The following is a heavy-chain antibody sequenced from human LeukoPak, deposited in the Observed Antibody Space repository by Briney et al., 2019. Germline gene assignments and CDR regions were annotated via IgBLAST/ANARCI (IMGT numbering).Heavy chain of an antibody. Sequence: SETLSLTCTVSGGSISSYYGSWIRQPPGKGLEWIGYIYYGGSTNYNPSRKSRVTISVDSSKNQFSLKLSSVTAADTAVYYCARNTGYSYGIRVRYYFDYWGQGTLVTVSS. CDR1: GGSISSYY. V-gene: IGHV4-59*01. J-gene: IGHJ4*02. D-gene: IGHD5-18*01. CDR2: IYYGGST. CDR3: ARNTGYSYGIRVRYYFDY.